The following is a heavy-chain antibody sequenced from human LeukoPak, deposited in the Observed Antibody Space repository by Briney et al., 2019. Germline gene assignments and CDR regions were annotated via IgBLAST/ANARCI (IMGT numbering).Heavy chain of an antibody. Sequence: SETLSLTCAVYGGSFSGYYWSWIRQPPGKGLEWIGYIYYSGSTYYNPSLKSRVTISVDTSKNQFSLKLSSVTAADTAVYYCARGYQLPPDYWGQGTLVTVSS. CDR1: GGSFSGYY. V-gene: IGHV4-34*09. J-gene: IGHJ4*02. CDR3: ARGYQLPPDY. D-gene: IGHD2-2*01. CDR2: IYYSGST.